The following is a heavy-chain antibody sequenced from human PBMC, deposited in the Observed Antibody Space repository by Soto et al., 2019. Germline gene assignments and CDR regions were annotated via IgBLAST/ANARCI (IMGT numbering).Heavy chain of an antibody. CDR1: GVTVSSNY. V-gene: IGHV3-66*01. D-gene: IGHD6-19*01. J-gene: IGHJ1*01. CDR3: ARSLEQWLVPFGD. Sequence: EVQLVESGGGLVQPGGSLRLSCAASGVTVSSNYMSWVRQAPGNVLEWVSVIYSGGSTYYADSVKGRFTISRDNSKNPLYLQMNSLRAEDTAVYYCARSLEQWLVPFGDWGQGTLVTVSS. CDR2: IYSGGST.